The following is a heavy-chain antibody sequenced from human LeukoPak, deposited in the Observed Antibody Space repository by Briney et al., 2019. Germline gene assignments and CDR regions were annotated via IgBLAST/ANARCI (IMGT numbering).Heavy chain of an antibody. CDR1: GGSISSYY. Sequence: SETLSLTCTVSGGSISSYYWSWIRQPAGKGLEWIGRIYTSGSTNYNPSLKSRVTMSVDTSKNQFSLKLSSVTAADTAVYYCARGAYYYGSGIDAFDIWGQGTMVTVSS. V-gene: IGHV4-4*07. J-gene: IGHJ3*02. CDR3: ARGAYYYGSGIDAFDI. CDR2: IYTSGST. D-gene: IGHD3-10*01.